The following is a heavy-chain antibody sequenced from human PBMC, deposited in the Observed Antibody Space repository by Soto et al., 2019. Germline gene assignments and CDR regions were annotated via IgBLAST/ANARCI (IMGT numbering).Heavy chain of an antibody. V-gene: IGHV5-51*01. Sequence: GQALKVSCMGSGYSFTSYWIGCVRQMPGKGLEWMGFIYPGDSDTRYSPSFQDQVPISADKFISTAYLQCSRLKASDYAMYYSARPGDYYYILTGYYYYCMDVWEQVTTGTVST. CDR1: GYSFTSYW. CDR2: IYPGDSDT. D-gene: IGHD3-9*01. J-gene: IGHJ6*01. CDR3: ARPGDYYYILTGYYYYCMDV.